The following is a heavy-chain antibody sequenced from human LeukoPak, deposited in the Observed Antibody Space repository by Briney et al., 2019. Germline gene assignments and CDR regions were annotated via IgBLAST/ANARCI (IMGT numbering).Heavy chain of an antibody. J-gene: IGHJ3*02. CDR1: GYTFTGYY. D-gene: IGHD3-22*01. V-gene: IGHV1-2*02. CDR3: ARSYYYGSSGYYSHDDAFDI. Sequence: ASVKVSCKASGYTFTGYYMHWVRQAPGQGLEWMGWINPNSGGTNYAQKFQGRVTMTRDTSVSTAYMELSRLRSDDTAVHYCARSYYYGSSGYYSHDDAFDIWGQGTMVTVSS. CDR2: INPNSGGT.